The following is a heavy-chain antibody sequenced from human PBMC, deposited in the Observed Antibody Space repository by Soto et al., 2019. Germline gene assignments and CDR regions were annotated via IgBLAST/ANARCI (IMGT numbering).Heavy chain of an antibody. V-gene: IGHV1-46*01. Sequence: QVLLVQSGAEVTRPGASVKVSCKASGYTFTSYYMHWVRQAPGQGLEWMAMINPSGGRTKYAQIFQGRVTLTRDTSTGTVDMELSSLTSEDTAIYYCARGPSCGGDCSLFDYWGQGTQVTVSS. CDR2: INPSGGRT. D-gene: IGHD2-21*02. J-gene: IGHJ4*02. CDR3: ARGPSCGGDCSLFDY. CDR1: GYTFTSYY.